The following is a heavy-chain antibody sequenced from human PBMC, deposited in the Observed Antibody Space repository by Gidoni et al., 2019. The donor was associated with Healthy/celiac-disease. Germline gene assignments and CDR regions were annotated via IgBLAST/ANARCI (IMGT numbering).Heavy chain of an antibody. CDR3: ARGGYCSSTSCYEFPPFDP. Sequence: EVQLVESGGGLVQPGGSLRLSCAASGFPFITSDMHWVRQATGKGLAWVSAIGTAGDTYYPGSVKGRFTISRENAKNSLYLQMNSLRAGDTAVYYCARGGYCSSTSCYEFPPFDPWGQGTLVTVSS. D-gene: IGHD2-2*01. V-gene: IGHV3-13*01. J-gene: IGHJ5*02. CDR1: GFPFITSD. CDR2: IGTAGDT.